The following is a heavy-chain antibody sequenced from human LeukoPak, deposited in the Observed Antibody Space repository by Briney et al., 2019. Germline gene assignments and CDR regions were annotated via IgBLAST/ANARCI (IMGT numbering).Heavy chain of an antibody. V-gene: IGHV4-34*01. CDR3: ARVARCTGCFDIDY. D-gene: IGHD2-2*01. Sequence: KTSETLSLTCAVYGGSFSGYYWSWIRQPPGKGLEWIGEINHSGSTNYNPSLKSRVTISLDASKNQFSLTLSSVTAADTAVYYCARVARCTGCFDIDYWGQGTLVTVSS. CDR2: INHSGST. CDR1: GGSFSGYY. J-gene: IGHJ4*02.